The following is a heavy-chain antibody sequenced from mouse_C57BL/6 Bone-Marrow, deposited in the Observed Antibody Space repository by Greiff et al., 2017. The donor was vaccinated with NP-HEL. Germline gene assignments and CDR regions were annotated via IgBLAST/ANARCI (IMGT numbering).Heavy chain of an antibody. CDR2: ISYDGSN. V-gene: IGHV3-6*01. Sequence: EVHLVESGPGLVKPSQSLSLTCSVTGYSITSGYYWNWIRQFPGNKLEWMGYISYDGSNNYNPSLKNRISITRDTSKNQFFLKLNSVTTEDTATYYCAREEGFWFAYWGQGTLVTVSA. CDR3: AREEGFWFAY. CDR1: GYSITSGYY. J-gene: IGHJ3*01.